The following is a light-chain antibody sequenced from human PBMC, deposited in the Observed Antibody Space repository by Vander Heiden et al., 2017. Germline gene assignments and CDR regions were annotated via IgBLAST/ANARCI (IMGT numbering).Light chain of an antibody. Sequence: QSVLTPPPSASGTPGQRVTISCSGSSSTLGSNYVFWYQQPPGTAPKPLIYRNNQRPSGVPDRFSGSKSGTSASLAISGLRSEDEADYYCAAWDDSLSGVVFGGGTKLTVL. CDR1: SSTLGSNY. CDR2: RNN. J-gene: IGLJ2*01. V-gene: IGLV1-47*01. CDR3: AAWDDSLSGVV.